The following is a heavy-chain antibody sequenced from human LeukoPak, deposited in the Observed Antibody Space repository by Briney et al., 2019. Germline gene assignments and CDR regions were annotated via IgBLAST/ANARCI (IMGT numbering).Heavy chain of an antibody. CDR2: IIPILGIA. J-gene: IGHJ5*02. D-gene: IGHD3/OR15-3a*01. CDR3: ARFLDYKWFDP. CDR1: GGTFSSYA. V-gene: IGHV1-69*04. Sequence: ASVKVSCKASGGTFSSYAISWVRQAPGQGLEWMGRIIPILGIANYAQKFQGRVTITADKSTSTAYMELSSLRSEDTAVYYCARFLDYKWFDPWGQGTLVTVSS.